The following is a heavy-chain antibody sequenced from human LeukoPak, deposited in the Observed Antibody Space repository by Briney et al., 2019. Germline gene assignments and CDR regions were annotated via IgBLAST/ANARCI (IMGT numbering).Heavy chain of an antibody. CDR2: IYYSGST. CDR3: ARHSSVAVRMWYFDL. J-gene: IGHJ2*01. CDR1: GGSISSYY. D-gene: IGHD6-19*01. Sequence: SETLSLTCTVSGGSISSYYWSWIRQPPGKGLEWIGYIYYSGSTNYNPSLKSRVTISVDTSKNQFSLKLSSVTAADTAVYYCARHSSVAVRMWYFDLWGRGTLVTVSS. V-gene: IGHV4-59*08.